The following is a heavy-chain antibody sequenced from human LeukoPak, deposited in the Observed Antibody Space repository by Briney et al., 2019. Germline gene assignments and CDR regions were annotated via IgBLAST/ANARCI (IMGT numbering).Heavy chain of an antibody. CDR3: ARDPDPTEFDY. J-gene: IGHJ4*02. CDR2: IIPIFGTA. V-gene: IGHV1-69*05. CDR1: GGTFSSYA. D-gene: IGHD4-11*01. Sequence: SVKVSCKASGGTFSSYAISWVRQAPGQGLEWMGGIIPIFGTANYAQKFQGRVTITTDESTSTAYMELRSLRSDDTAVYYCARDPDPTEFDYWGQGTLVTVSS.